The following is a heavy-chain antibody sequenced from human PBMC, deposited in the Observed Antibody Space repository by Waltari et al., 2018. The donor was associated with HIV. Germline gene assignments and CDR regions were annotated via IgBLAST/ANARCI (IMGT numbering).Heavy chain of an antibody. CDR1: GFNFRNFA. Sequence: EVQLLESGGGLVQPGGSLRLSCAASGFNFRNFAMSWGRQAPGEGPEWVSALSGSGGTASSADYVKCRFTISRDFSNNTLFLQMNNLRAEDTAVYFCAKSMRDLRPSAFDVWGQGTMVAISS. V-gene: IGHV3-23*01. J-gene: IGHJ3*01. CDR3: AKSMRDLRPSAFDV. D-gene: IGHD2-8*01. CDR2: LSGSGGTA.